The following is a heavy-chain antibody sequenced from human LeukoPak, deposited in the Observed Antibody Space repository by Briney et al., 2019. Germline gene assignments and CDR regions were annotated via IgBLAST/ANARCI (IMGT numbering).Heavy chain of an antibody. V-gene: IGHV3-23*01. CDR3: AVRTRGSYFDY. D-gene: IGHD1-26*01. CDR1: GFTFSTYA. J-gene: IGHJ4*02. Sequence: GGSLRLSCAGSGFTFSTYAMSWVRQAPGKGLEWVSGISSSGDRTFYRDSVKGRFTISRDNFKNTLYLQLNSLRAEDTAAYHCAVRTRGSYFDYWGQGALVTVSS. CDR2: ISSSGDRT.